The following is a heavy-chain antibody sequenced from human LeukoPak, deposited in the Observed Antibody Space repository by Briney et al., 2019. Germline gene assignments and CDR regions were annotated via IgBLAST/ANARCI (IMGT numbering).Heavy chain of an antibody. V-gene: IGHV1-46*01. CDR1: GYTFTSYY. Sequence: GASVKVSCKASGYTFTSYYMHWVRQAPGQGLEWMGIINPSGGSTSYAQKFQGSVTMTRDMSTSTVYMELSSLRSEDTAVYYCARESNGRYCSGGSCATVAFDIWGQGTMVTVSS. CDR2: INPSGGST. J-gene: IGHJ3*02. D-gene: IGHD2-15*01. CDR3: ARESNGRYCSGGSCATVAFDI.